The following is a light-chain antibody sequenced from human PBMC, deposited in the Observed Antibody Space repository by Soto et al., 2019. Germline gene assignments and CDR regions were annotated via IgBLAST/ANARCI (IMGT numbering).Light chain of an antibody. CDR2: DAS. Sequence: EIVLTQSPATLSLSPGERATLSCRASQSVSNYSAWYQQKPGQTTRLLIYDASHRATGTPARFSGSGSGTEFTLTISSLEPEDFAVYYCQQRTHWPPWTFGQGTKVEIK. CDR1: QSVSNY. V-gene: IGKV3-11*01. J-gene: IGKJ1*01. CDR3: QQRTHWPPWT.